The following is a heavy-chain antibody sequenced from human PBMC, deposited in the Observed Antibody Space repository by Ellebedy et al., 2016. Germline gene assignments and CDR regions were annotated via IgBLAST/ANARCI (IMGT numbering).Heavy chain of an antibody. V-gene: IGHV3-33*01. Sequence: GESLKISXAASGFTFSSYGMHWVRQAPGKGLEWVAIIWFNGTIQHYADSVKGRFTISRDNAKNSLYLQMNSLRAGDTAVYYCARDPGSYYDATDYYYMDVWGKGTTVTVSS. CDR2: IWFNGTIQ. J-gene: IGHJ6*03. D-gene: IGHD3-22*01. CDR3: ARDPGSYYDATDYYYMDV. CDR1: GFTFSSYG.